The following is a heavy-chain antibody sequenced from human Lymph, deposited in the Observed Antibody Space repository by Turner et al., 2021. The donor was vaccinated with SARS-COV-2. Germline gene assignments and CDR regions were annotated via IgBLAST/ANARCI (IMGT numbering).Heavy chain of an antibody. J-gene: IGHJ4*02. CDR1: GGTFSSHA. V-gene: IGHV1-69*10. CDR2: IIPTLGKA. CDR3: AGGGGGRYFYFDY. Sequence: QVQLVQSGAEVKKPGSSVKVSCKASGGTFSSHAISWVRQAPGQGLEGMGGIIPTLGKANYAQKFQGRVKITAEKPTSTAYRERRNLRSGERAVYYCAGGGGGRYFYFDYWGQGTLVTVSS. D-gene: IGHD1-26*01.